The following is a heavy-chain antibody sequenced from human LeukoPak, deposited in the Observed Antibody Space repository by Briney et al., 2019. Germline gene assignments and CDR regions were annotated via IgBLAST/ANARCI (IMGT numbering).Heavy chain of an antibody. CDR1: GGSISSNNYY. CDR2: IYYSGST. CDR3: ARGYCSGGSCYRVYWFDP. J-gene: IGHJ5*02. Sequence: SETLSLTCTVSGGSISSNNYYWGWMRQPPGKGLEWIGSIYYSGSTYYNPSLKSRVTISVDTSKNQFSLKLSSVTAADTAVYYCARGYCSGGSCYRVYWFDPWGQGTLVTVSS. V-gene: IGHV4-39*01. D-gene: IGHD2-15*01.